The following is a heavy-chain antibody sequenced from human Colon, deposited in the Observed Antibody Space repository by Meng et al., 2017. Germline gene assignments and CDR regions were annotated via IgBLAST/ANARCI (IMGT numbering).Heavy chain of an antibody. V-gene: IGHV4-34*02. J-gene: IGHJ5*02. CDR3: ATGLRHGDWFDP. Sequence: QVQSQPGGEGLLTPWVTLSLACAVSGGSFSGFYWSWIRQPPGKGLEWIGEIDHFGISNYNSSLKGRLTMSVDTSKKQISLTLTSVTAADTAVYYCATGLRHGDWFDPWGPGTLVTASS. CDR2: IDHFGIS. CDR1: GGSFSGFY. D-gene: IGHD4-17*01.